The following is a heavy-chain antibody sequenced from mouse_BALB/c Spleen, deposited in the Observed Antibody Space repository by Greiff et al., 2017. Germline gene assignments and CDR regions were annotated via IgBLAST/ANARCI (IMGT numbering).Heavy chain of an antibody. Sequence: EVMLVESGPELVKPGASVKISCKTSGYTFTEYTMHWVKQSHGKSLEWIGGINPNNGGTSYNQKFKGKATLTVDKSSSTAYMELRSLTSEDSAVYYCARGYYGSSYWYFDVWGAGTTVTVSS. D-gene: IGHD1-1*01. J-gene: IGHJ1*01. CDR1: GYTFTEYT. V-gene: IGHV1-18*01. CDR2: INPNNGGT. CDR3: ARGYYGSSYWYFDV.